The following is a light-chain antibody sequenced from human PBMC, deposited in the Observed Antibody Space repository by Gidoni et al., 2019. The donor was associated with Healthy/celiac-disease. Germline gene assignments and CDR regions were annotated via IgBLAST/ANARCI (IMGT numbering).Light chain of an antibody. Sequence: EIVLTQSPATLSLSPGERATLSCRASQIVSSYLAWYQQKPGQAPRLLIYDASNRATGIPARFSGSGSGTDFTLNISSLEPEDFAVYYCQQRSNWPPLTFGGGTKVEIK. CDR2: DAS. CDR1: QIVSSY. V-gene: IGKV3-11*01. CDR3: QQRSNWPPLT. J-gene: IGKJ4*01.